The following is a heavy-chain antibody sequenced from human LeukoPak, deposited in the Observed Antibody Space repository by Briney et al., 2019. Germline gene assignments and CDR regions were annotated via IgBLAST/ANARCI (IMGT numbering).Heavy chain of an antibody. Sequence: GGSLRLSCAVSGLTVSRNSMNWVRQAPGKGLEWVSGINWNGGSTGYADSVKGRFTISRDNAKNSLYLQMNSLRAEDTAVYYCARRAGAYSHPYDYWGQGTLVTVS. J-gene: IGHJ4*02. D-gene: IGHD4/OR15-4a*01. CDR1: GLTVSRNS. CDR2: INWNGGST. CDR3: ARRAGAYSHPYDY. V-gene: IGHV3-20*04.